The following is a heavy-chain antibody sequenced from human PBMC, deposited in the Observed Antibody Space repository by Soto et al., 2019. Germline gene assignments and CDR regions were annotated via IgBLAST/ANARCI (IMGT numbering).Heavy chain of an antibody. D-gene: IGHD3-10*01. CDR2: IWYDGSNK. CDR3: AGEIGEYYYGSGDSYFFYMGV. J-gene: IGHJ6*03. V-gene: IGHV3-33*01. CDR1: GLTFSSYG. Sequence: QVQLVESGGGVVQPGRSLRLSCAASGLTFSSYGMHWVRQAPGKGLEWVAVIWYDGSNKFYEDSVKGRFTISRDNSKSTMYIEMNRLRVEDTVMYYCAGEIGEYYYGSGDSYFFYMGVWGKGTTVTVSS.